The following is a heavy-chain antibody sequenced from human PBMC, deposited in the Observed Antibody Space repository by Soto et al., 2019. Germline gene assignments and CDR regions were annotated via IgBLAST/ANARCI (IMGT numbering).Heavy chain of an antibody. Sequence: QVQLVQSGAEVKKPGASVKVSCKASGYTFTSYDINWVRQATGQGLEWMGWMNPNSGNTGYAQKFQGRVTRTRNTSISTGYMELSSLRSEDTAVYYCASAGYCSSTSCYGNWGQGTLVTVSS. CDR1: GYTFTSYD. CDR2: MNPNSGNT. V-gene: IGHV1-8*01. J-gene: IGHJ4*02. CDR3: ASAGYCSSTSCYGN. D-gene: IGHD2-2*01.